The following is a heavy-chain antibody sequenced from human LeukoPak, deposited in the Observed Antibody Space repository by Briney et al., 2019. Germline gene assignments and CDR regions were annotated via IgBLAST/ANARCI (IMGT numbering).Heavy chain of an antibody. CDR2: IYPGDSDI. CDR1: GYTFTSHW. Sequence: KPGESLKISCKGSGYTFTSHWIAWVRQMPGKGLEWMGIIYPGDSDIRYSPSFQGQVTISADKSLSTAYLQWSSLKASDTAMYYCARGYRLDSWGQGTLVTVSS. D-gene: IGHD3-16*02. V-gene: IGHV5-51*01. J-gene: IGHJ4*02. CDR3: ARGYRLDS.